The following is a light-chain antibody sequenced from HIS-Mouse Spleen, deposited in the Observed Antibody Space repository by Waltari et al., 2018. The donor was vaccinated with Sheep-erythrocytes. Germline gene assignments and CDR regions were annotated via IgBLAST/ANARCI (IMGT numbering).Light chain of an antibody. CDR1: SSDVGSYNL. J-gene: IGLJ3*02. V-gene: IGLV2-23*01. CDR3: CSYAGSSTPWV. CDR2: EGS. Sequence: QSALTQPASVSGSPGQSITISCTGTSSDVGSYNLVSWYQHHPGKAPKLIVYEGSKRCCGVSNRFSGSKSGNTASLTISGLQAEDEADYYCCSYAGSSTPWVFGGGTKLTVL.